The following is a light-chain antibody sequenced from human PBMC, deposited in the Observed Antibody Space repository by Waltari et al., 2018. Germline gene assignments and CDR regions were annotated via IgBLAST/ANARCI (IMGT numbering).Light chain of an antibody. CDR1: QGIGSD. CDR2: GAS. V-gene: IGKV1-17*01. J-gene: IGKJ1*01. CDR3: LQHNSFPRT. Sequence: DIQMTQSPSSLSASVGDRVTITCRASQGIGSDLGWYQQKSGKAPKRLIYGASSLQSGVPSRFSGSASGTEFTIKIRRLKPEDLETYYCLQHNSFPRTFGQGTKVE.